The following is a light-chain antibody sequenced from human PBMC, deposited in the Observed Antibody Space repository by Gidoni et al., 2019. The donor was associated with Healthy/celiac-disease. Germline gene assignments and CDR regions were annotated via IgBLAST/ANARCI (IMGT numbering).Light chain of an antibody. CDR3: QQYGSSPWT. CDR1: QSVSSSY. J-gene: IGKJ1*01. Sequence: EIVLTQSPGPLSLSPGERATLSCRASQSVSSSYLAWYQQKPGQAPRRLIYGASSRATGIPDRFRGSGSGTDFTLTISRREPEDFALYYCQQYGSSPWTFGQGTKVEIK. CDR2: GAS. V-gene: IGKV3-20*01.